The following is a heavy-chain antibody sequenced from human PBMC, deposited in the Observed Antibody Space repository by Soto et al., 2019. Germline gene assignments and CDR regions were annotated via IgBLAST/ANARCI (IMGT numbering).Heavy chain of an antibody. Sequence: LGESLKISCQCSGYSFTSYWIGWVRQMPGKGLEWMGIIYPGDSDTRYSPSFQGQVTISADKSISTAYLQWSSLKASDTAMYYCARTSYSQRYWFDPWGQGTLVTVSS. V-gene: IGHV5-51*01. J-gene: IGHJ5*02. CDR3: ARTSYSQRYWFDP. D-gene: IGHD1-26*01. CDR1: GYSFTSYW. CDR2: IYPGDSDT.